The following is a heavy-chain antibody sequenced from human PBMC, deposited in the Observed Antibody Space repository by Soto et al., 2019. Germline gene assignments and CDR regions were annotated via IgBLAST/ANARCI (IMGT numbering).Heavy chain of an antibody. J-gene: IGHJ4*02. V-gene: IGHV4-61*01. CDR2: IYYSGST. D-gene: IGHD6-13*01. CDR1: GASVSSGTYY. CDR3: ARVGRSGYSNI. Sequence: QVQLQESGPGMVKPSETLSLTCAVSGASVSSGTYYWQWIRQPPGEGLNWIGYIYYSGSTSYNPSLKSRVTISADTSKNQFSLRLSPVTAADTAVYYCARVGRSGYSNIWGQGTLVTVSS.